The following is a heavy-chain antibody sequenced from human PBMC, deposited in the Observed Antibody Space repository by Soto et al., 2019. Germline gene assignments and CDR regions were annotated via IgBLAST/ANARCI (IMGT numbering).Heavy chain of an antibody. Sequence: GGSLRLSCAASGFTFSSYAMSWVRQAPGKGLEWVSAISGSGGSTYYADSVKGRFTISRDNSKNTLYLQMNSLRAEDTAVYYCAKDRVSVEEYYDSSGYYPYYFDYWGQGTLVTVSS. V-gene: IGHV3-23*01. D-gene: IGHD3-22*01. J-gene: IGHJ4*02. CDR2: ISGSGGST. CDR1: GFTFSSYA. CDR3: AKDRVSVEEYYDSSGYYPYYFDY.